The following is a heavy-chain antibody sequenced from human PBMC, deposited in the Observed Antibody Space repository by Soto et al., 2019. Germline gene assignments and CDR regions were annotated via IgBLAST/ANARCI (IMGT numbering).Heavy chain of an antibody. CDR2: ISHDGKVA. CDR1: GFTFSSYG. CDR3: EKEGPITSWYFDY. V-gene: IGHV3-30*18. D-gene: IGHD2-2*01. J-gene: IGHJ4*02. Sequence: QVPLVETGGGVVQPGRSLRLSCAASGFTFSSYGMHWVRQAPGKGLEWETVISHDGKVAYYADSVKGRFTISRDNSKNPLYLQMNSLRTEDTAMYVCEKEGPITSWYFDYWGQGTLVTVSS.